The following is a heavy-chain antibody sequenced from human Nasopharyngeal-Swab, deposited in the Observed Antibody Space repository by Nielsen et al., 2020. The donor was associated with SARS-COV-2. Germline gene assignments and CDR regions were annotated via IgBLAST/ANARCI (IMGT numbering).Heavy chain of an antibody. V-gene: IGHV5-51*01. J-gene: IGHJ4*02. D-gene: IGHD3-22*01. CDR1: GYSFTNYW. CDR3: ARISGYYQTSPFDN. CDR2: IWPGDSDA. Sequence: GESLKISCEASGYSFTNYWIGWVRQMPGKGLECMGIIWPGDSDARYSPSFQGQVTISADKSISTAYLQWSSLKASDTAMYYCARISGYYQTSPFDNWGQGTLVTVSS.